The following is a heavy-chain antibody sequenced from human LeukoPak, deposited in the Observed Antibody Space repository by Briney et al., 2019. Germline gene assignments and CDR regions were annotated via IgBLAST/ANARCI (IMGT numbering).Heavy chain of an antibody. CDR3: AKSGYFDSTGYYYFDH. CDR2: ISGGGGST. CDR1: GFTFSGYA. V-gene: IGHV3-23*01. J-gene: IGHJ4*02. Sequence: PGGSLRLSCAASGFTFSGYAMSWVRQAPGKRLEWISAISGGGGSTYYADSVKGRFTISRDNSKNTLYLQMNSLRAEDTAVYYCAKSGYFDSTGYYYFDHWGQGTLVTVSS. D-gene: IGHD3-22*01.